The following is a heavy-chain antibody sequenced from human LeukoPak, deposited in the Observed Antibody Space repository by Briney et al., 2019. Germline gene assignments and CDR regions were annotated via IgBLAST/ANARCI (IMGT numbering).Heavy chain of an antibody. CDR3: ARGLLR. CDR2: INHSGST. Sequence: SETLSLTCAVSGGSFSGYYWSWIRQPPGKGLEWIGEINHSGSTNYNPSLKSRVTISVDTSKNQFSLKLSSVTAADTAVYYCARGLLRWGQGTLVTVSS. CDR1: GGSFSGYY. D-gene: IGHD2-15*01. V-gene: IGHV4-34*01. J-gene: IGHJ4*02.